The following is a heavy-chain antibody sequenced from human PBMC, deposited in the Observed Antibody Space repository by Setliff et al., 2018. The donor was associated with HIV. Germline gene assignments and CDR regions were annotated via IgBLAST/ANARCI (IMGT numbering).Heavy chain of an antibody. D-gene: IGHD1-26*01. J-gene: IGHJ4*02. Sequence: VASVKVSCKASGYTLTTYGISWVRQAPGQGLQWMGWLNTETGNSMYAQGFTGRFVFSLDTSVSTAFLQINSLKAEDTAVYYCARVGSYWSTFDYWGQGALVTVSS. CDR3: ARVGSYWSTFDY. V-gene: IGHV7-4-1*02. CDR1: GYTLTTYG. CDR2: LNTETGNS.